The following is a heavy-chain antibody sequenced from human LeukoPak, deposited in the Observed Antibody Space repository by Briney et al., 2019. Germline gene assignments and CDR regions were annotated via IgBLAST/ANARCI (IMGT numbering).Heavy chain of an antibody. Sequence: SETLSLTCTVSGGSTSSYYWSWIRQPPGRGLEWIGQIYYSGSTDYNPSLKSRVTISVDTSKNQFSLKLSSVTAADTAVYYCARRRRGDYFDYWGQGTLVTVSS. V-gene: IGHV4-59*01. CDR3: ARRRRGDYFDY. CDR1: GGSTSSYY. CDR2: IYYSGST. D-gene: IGHD3-16*01. J-gene: IGHJ4*02.